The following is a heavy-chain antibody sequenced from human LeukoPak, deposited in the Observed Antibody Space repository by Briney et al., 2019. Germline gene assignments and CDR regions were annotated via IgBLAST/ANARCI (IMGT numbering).Heavy chain of an antibody. D-gene: IGHD4-23*01. J-gene: IGHJ4*02. CDR1: GLTHCCYR. CDR3: ARARAMTTVVFSPYDY. Sequence: GGPLTLSGSAYGLTHCCYRMMWLAPGPGKGLEWRSYLGSRSTTIYYEDSVKSRVTISRDNANNSLSLAMDSVRAEDTGVYYCARARAMTTVVFSPYDYWGQGTLVTVSS. V-gene: IGHV3-48*01. CDR2: LGSRSTTI.